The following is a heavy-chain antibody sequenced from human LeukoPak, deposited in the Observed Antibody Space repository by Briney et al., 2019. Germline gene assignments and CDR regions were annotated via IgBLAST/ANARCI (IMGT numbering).Heavy chain of an antibody. J-gene: IGHJ6*03. CDR2: MNPNSGNT. Sequence: ASVKVSCKASGYTFTSYDINWVRQATGQGLEWMGWMNPNSGNTGYAQKFQGRVTMTRNTSISTAYMELSSLRSEDTAVYYCASSSGYYYYDYYMDVWGKGTTVTVSS. CDR1: GYTFTSYD. CDR3: ASSSGYYYYDYYMDV. V-gene: IGHV1-8*01.